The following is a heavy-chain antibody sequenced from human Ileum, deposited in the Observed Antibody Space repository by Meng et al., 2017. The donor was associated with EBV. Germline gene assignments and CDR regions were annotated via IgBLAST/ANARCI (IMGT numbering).Heavy chain of an antibody. J-gene: IGHJ5*02. CDR3: ARYGRCNGNSFYCFDP. D-gene: IGHD4-23*01. Sequence: QVRLQHWGTGPLKPSETLSLTCAVYGGSFNDYYWTWLRQPPGKGLEWIGEIDQSGYTKFNPSLSSRATISRDTSNNQFSLRLNSVTAADTALYYCARYGRCNGNSFYCFDPWGQGTLVTVSS. V-gene: IGHV4-34*01. CDR1: GGSFNDYY. CDR2: IDQSGYT.